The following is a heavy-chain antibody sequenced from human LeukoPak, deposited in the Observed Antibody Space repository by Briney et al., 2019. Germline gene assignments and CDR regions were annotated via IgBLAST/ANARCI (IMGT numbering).Heavy chain of an antibody. CDR1: GYTFTGYY. V-gene: IGHV1-2*02. CDR2: INPNSGGT. D-gene: IGHD3-3*01. J-gene: IGHJ4*02. Sequence: ASVKVSCKASGYTFTGYYMHWVRQAPGQGLEWMGWINPNSGGTNYAQKFQGRVTMTRDTSISTAYMELSRLRSDDTAVYYCARGPYKDFWSGYSDYWGQGTLVTVSS. CDR3: ARGPYKDFWSGYSDY.